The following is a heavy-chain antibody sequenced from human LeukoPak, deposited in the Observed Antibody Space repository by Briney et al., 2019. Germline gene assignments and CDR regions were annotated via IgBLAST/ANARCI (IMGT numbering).Heavy chain of an antibody. CDR3: ARVRQPWAIVVVVATQGDSAFDI. J-gene: IGHJ3*02. CDR1: GYTFTSYG. Sequence: ASVKVSCKASGYTFTSYGISWVRQAPGQGLEWMGWISAYNGNTNYAQKLQGRVTMTTDTSTSTAYMELRSLRSDDTAVYYCARVRQPWAIVVVVATQGDSAFDIWGQGTMVTVSS. D-gene: IGHD2-15*01. CDR2: ISAYNGNT. V-gene: IGHV1-18*01.